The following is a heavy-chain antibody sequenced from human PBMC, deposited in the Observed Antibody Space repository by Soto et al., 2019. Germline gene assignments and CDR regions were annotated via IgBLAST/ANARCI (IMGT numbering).Heavy chain of an antibody. CDR3: AVGSLWSYDY. CDR2: IYYSGST. D-gene: IGHD3-10*01. J-gene: IGHJ4*02. Sequence: SSETLSLTCTVSGGSVSSGSYYWSWIRQPPGKGLEWIGYIYYSGSTNYNPSLKSRVTISVDTSKNQFSLKLSSVTAADTAVYYCAVGSLWSYDYWGQGTLVTVYS. CDR1: GGSVSSGSYY. V-gene: IGHV4-61*01.